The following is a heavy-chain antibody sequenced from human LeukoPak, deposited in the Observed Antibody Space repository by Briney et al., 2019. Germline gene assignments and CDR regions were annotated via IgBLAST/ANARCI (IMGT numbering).Heavy chain of an antibody. D-gene: IGHD3-22*01. V-gene: IGHV1-69*04. Sequence: ASVKVSCKASGCTFSSYAISWVRQAPGPGLEWMGRIIPILGIANDAQKFQGRVTITVDNSTSTAYMVLSSQSTEVKTVYYCARSPPRYDRAFYYYYGMDVWGQGTTVTVSS. CDR1: GCTFSSYA. J-gene: IGHJ6*02. CDR3: ARSPPRYDRAFYYYYGMDV. CDR2: IIPILGIA.